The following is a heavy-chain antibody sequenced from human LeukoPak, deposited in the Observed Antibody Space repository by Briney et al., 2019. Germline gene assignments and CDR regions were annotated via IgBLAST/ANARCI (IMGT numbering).Heavy chain of an antibody. CDR2: ISAYNGNT. Sequence: GASVKVSCKASGYTFTSYGISWVRLAPGQGREWMGWISAYNGNTNYAQKLQGRVTMTTDTSTSTAYMELRSLRSDDTAVYYCARARWYDSFDYWGQGTLVTVSS. D-gene: IGHD4-23*01. CDR3: ARARWYDSFDY. V-gene: IGHV1-18*01. CDR1: GYTFTSYG. J-gene: IGHJ4*02.